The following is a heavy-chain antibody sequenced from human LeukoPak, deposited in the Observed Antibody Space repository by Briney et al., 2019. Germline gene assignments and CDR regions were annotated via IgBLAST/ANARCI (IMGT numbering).Heavy chain of an antibody. V-gene: IGHV3-48*03. CDR3: ARDLNYYDSSGYRHLHFDY. CDR1: GFTVSGYE. J-gene: IGHJ4*02. D-gene: IGHD3-22*01. CDR2: INSPGHTM. Sequence: GGSLRLSCAASGFTVSGYEMNWVRQAPGKGLEWVSFINSPGHTMYYADSVRGRFTISRDNAKNSLYLQMNSLRAEDTAVYYCARDLNYYDSSGYRHLHFDYWGQGTLVTVSS.